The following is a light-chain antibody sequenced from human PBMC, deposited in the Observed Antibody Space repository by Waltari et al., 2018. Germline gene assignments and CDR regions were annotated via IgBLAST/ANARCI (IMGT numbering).Light chain of an antibody. J-gene: IGLJ3*02. CDR3: HVWDGKTVM. CDR1: NIGGRS. CDR2: LES. V-gene: IGLV3-21*02. Sequence: SSVMTQAPSVSVAPGQTATVTCGGDNIGGRSVHWYQQRPGRAPGLVVYLESDRPSGIPDRFSGSKSGNAATLTIRRVEAGDEADYYCHVWDGKTVMFGGGTKLTVL.